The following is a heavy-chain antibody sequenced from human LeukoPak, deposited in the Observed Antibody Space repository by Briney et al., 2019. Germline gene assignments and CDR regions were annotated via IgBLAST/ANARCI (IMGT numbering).Heavy chain of an antibody. J-gene: IGHJ4*02. CDR2: IYYSGST. CDR3: VRAALGVPDYYFDY. CDR1: GGSISSSSYY. Sequence: PSETLSLTCTVSGGSISSSSYYWGWIRQPPGKGLEWIGSIYYSGSTYYNPSLKSRVTIPVDTSKNQFSLKLSSVTAADTAVYYCVRAALGVPDYYFDYWGQGTLVIVSS. V-gene: IGHV4-39*07. D-gene: IGHD4/OR15-4a*01.